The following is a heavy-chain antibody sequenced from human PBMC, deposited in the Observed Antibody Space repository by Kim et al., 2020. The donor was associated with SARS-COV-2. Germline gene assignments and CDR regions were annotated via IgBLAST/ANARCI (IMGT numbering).Heavy chain of an antibody. D-gene: IGHD1-26*01. CDR3: SRGAVGATAPFDY. V-gene: IGHV1-46*01. J-gene: IGHJ4*02. Sequence: YAQKFRGRGTMTRDTSTSTVYMDLSSLRAEDTAVYYCSRGAVGATAPFDYWGQGTLVTVSS.